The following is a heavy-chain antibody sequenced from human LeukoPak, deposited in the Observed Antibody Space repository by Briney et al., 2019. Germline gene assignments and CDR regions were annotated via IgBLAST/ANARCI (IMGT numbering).Heavy chain of an antibody. CDR2: IYYSGST. CDR1: GGSISSSSYY. V-gene: IGHV4-39*01. CDR3: AKTDYSNWFDP. Sequence: SETLSLTCTVSGGSISSSSYYWGWIRQPPGKGLEWIGSIYYSGSTHYNPSLKSRVTISVDTSKNQFSLKLSSVTAADTAVYYCAKTDYSNWFDPWGQGTLVTVSS. J-gene: IGHJ5*02. D-gene: IGHD2-15*01.